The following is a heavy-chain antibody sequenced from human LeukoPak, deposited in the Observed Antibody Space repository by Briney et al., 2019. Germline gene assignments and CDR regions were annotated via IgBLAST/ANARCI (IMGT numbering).Heavy chain of an antibody. CDR3: ARLGGAQGYYYRSGSNHYFDH. CDR2: INPDSGGT. CDR1: GFTFVGHY. D-gene: IGHD3-10*01. V-gene: IGHV1-2*02. Sequence: ASVKVSCKTSGFTFVGHYMHWVRQAPGQGLEWMGWINPDSGGTDYPQKFRGRGTMTRDTSSNTLYMELSSLRSDDTAVYYCARLGGAQGYYYRSGSNHYFDHWGQGTLVTVSS. J-gene: IGHJ4*02.